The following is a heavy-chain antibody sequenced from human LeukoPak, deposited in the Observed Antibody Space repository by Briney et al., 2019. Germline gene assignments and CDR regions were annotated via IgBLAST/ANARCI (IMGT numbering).Heavy chain of an antibody. V-gene: IGHV3-21*06. CDR3: VRAVLSYCRGGSCPYFDY. CDR2: ISGIRKSI. D-gene: IGHD2-15*01. Sequence: GGSLRLSCATSGFSFSSHDMNWVRQAPGQGLEWVSSISGIRKSIDYADSLKGLFTISRDNASNSLFLQMNSLRVEDTGVYYCVRAVLSYCRGGSCPYFDYWGQGTLVTVSS. J-gene: IGHJ4*01. CDR1: GFSFSSHD.